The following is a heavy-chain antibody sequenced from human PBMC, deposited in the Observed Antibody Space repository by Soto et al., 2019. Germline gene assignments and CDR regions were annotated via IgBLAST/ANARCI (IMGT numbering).Heavy chain of an antibody. V-gene: IGHV4-59*08. CDR1: GGSISSYY. CDR2: IYYSGST. Sequence: PSETLSLTCTVSGGSISSYYWSWIRQPPGKGLEWIGYIYYSGSTNYNPSLKSRVTISVDTSKNQFSLKLSSVTAADTAVYYCARRASDFWSGYSPPLDYYYYYMDVWGKGTTVTVSS. D-gene: IGHD3-3*01. J-gene: IGHJ6*03. CDR3: ARRASDFWSGYSPPLDYYYYYMDV.